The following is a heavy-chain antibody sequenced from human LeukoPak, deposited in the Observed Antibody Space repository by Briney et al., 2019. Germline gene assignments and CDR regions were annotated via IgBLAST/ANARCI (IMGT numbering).Heavy chain of an antibody. CDR3: AREVGYCSGGSCYSYFDY. CDR1: GGSISSYY. CDR2: IYYSVCT. V-gene: IGHV4-59*01. J-gene: IGHJ4*02. D-gene: IGHD2-15*01. Sequence: SETQSLTCTVSGGSISSYYWRWIRQPPGKGLEWIGYIYYSVCTNYNASLTNRVTISVDTSKNQFSLKLSSVTAADTAVYYCAREVGYCSGGSCYSYFDYWGQGTLVTVSS.